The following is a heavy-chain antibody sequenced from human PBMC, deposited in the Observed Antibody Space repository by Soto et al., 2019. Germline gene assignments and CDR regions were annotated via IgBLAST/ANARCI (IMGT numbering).Heavy chain of an antibody. CDR2: IYPGDSDT. CDR3: ARHSIAASGTHYYYGMDV. CDR1: GYSFTRYW. J-gene: IGHJ6*02. Sequence: XESLKITSQGCGYSFTRYWISWVRQMPGKGLEWMGIIYPGDSDTRYSPSFQGQVTISADTSISTAYLQWSTLKASDTAMYYCARHSIAASGTHYYYGMDVWGQGSTVTVSS. D-gene: IGHD6-13*01. V-gene: IGHV5-51*01.